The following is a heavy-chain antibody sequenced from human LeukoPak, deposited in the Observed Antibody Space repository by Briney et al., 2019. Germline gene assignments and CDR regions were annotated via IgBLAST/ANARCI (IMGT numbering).Heavy chain of an antibody. CDR2: ISGSGGST. CDR3: ARGALIYYYGSGSYYNYFDY. Sequence: GGSLRLSCAASGFTFSSYAMSWVRQAPGKGLEWVSAISGSGGSTYYADSVKGRFTISRDNSKNTLYLQMNSLRAEDTAVYYCARGALIYYYGSGSYYNYFDYWGQGTLVTVSS. V-gene: IGHV3-23*01. J-gene: IGHJ4*02. D-gene: IGHD3-10*01. CDR1: GFTFSSYA.